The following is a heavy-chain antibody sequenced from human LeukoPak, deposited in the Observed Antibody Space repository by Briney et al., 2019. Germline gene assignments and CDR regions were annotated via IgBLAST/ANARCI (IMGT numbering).Heavy chain of an antibody. D-gene: IGHD4-17*01. CDR3: ARDPTSYGDYGQYYFDF. CDR1: GFTFSNYW. V-gene: IGHV3-74*01. Sequence: GGSLRLSCAASGFTFSNYWMHWIRQAPGKGLVWVSRISSDGISTTYADSVKSRFTISRDNAKNTLYLQVNSLRAEDTAVYYCARDPTSYGDYGQYYFDFWGQGTLVTVSS. J-gene: IGHJ4*02. CDR2: ISSDGIST.